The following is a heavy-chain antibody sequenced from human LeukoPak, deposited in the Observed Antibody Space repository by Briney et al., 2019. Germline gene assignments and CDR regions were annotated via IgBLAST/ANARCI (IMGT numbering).Heavy chain of an antibody. CDR3: ARGARAGYNLEPFDY. CDR1: GGSMSSYY. CDR2: IYYSGST. J-gene: IGHJ4*02. V-gene: IGHV4-59*08. D-gene: IGHD5-24*01. Sequence: PSETLSLTCTVSGGSMSSYYRSWIRQPPGKGLERIGYIYYSGSTKYNPSLKSRVTISVDTSKNQFSLKLSSVTAADTAVYYCARGARAGYNLEPFDYWGQGTLVTVSS.